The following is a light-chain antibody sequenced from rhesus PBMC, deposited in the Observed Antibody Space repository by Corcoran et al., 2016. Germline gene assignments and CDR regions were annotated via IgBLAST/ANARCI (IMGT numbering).Light chain of an antibody. CDR3: QQSSSFPRT. J-gene: IGKJ1*01. CDR2: YAS. Sequence: EIVLTQSPAFQSVTLKEKVTITCQASQSIGSSLHWYQQKPDQSPKLLIKYASPSISGVPSRFSGSGSGTDFTLTINSLEAEDAATYYCQQSSSFPRTFGQGTKVEIK. V-gene: IGKV6-55*01. CDR1: QSIGSS.